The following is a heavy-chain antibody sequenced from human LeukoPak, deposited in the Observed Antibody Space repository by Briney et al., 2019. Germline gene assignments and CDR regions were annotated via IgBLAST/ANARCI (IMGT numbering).Heavy chain of an antibody. CDR2: IFNTGNT. Sequence: SQTLSFTCTVSGVSISAYQWSWIRQPPAKRLEWLGYIFNTGNTNYNPSLASRVTMSVDTSRAQFFLRLSPVTAADTAIYYCASRPADTTWYGVFDYWSQGTLVIVSS. CDR1: GVSISAYQ. D-gene: IGHD3-10*01. V-gene: IGHV4-59*01. CDR3: ASRPADTTWYGVFDY. J-gene: IGHJ4*02.